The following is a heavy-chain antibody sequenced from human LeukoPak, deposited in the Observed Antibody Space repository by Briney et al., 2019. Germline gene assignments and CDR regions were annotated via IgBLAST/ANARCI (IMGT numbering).Heavy chain of an antibody. Sequence: GGSLRLSCAASGFTFSTYWMIWARQAPGKGLEWVVNIKEDGSEKYYGDSVKGRFTISRDNAKNSLYLEMNSLRVEDTAVYYCARDSSGYQWGQGTLVTVSS. CDR2: IKEDGSEK. V-gene: IGHV3-7*01. CDR3: ARDSSGYQ. D-gene: IGHD3-22*01. CDR1: GFTFSTYW. J-gene: IGHJ4*02.